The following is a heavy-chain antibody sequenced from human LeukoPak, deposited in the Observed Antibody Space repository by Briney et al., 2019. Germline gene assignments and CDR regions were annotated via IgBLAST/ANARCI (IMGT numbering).Heavy chain of an antibody. CDR1: GGTFSSYA. J-gene: IGHJ4*02. Sequence: ASVKVSCKASGGTFSSYAISWVRQAPGQGLEWMGGIIPIFGTANYAQKFQGRVTITADESTSTAYMELSSLRSEDTAVYYCARVPYYDSSGYPYYFDYWGQGTLVTVPS. CDR3: ARVPYYDSSGYPYYFDY. D-gene: IGHD3-22*01. V-gene: IGHV1-69*13. CDR2: IIPIFGTA.